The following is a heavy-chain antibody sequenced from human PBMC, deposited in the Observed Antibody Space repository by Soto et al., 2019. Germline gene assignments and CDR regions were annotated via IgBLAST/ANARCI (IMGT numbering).Heavy chain of an antibody. D-gene: IGHD3-3*01. CDR1: GFTFSSYS. CDR3: AREPRAFGVVPSPFAYYYYGMDV. Sequence: EVQLVESGGGLVKPGGSLRLSCAASGFTFSSYSMNWVRQAPGKGLEWVSSISSSSSYIYYADSVKGRFTISRDNAKNSLYLQMNSLRAEDTAVYYCAREPRAFGVVPSPFAYYYYGMDVWGQGTTVTVSS. CDR2: ISSSSSYI. V-gene: IGHV3-21*01. J-gene: IGHJ6*02.